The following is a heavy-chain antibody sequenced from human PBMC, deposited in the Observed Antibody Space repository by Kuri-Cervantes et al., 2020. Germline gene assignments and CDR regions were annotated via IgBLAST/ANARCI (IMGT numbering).Heavy chain of an antibody. V-gene: IGHV4-4*07. J-gene: IGHJ3*02. Sequence: SETLSLTCTVSGGSISSYYWSWIRQPAGKGLEWIGRIYTSGSTNYNPSLKSRVTMSVDTSKNQFSLKLSSVTAADTAVYYCATISPIGSSWYGVGAFDIWGQGTMVTFSS. CDR1: GGSISSYY. CDR3: ATISPIGSSWYGVGAFDI. D-gene: IGHD6-13*01. CDR2: IYTSGST.